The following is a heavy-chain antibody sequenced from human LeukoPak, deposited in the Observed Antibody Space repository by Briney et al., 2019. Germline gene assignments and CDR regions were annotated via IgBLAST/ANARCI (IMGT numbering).Heavy chain of an antibody. CDR2: TYSRSKWFN. V-gene: IGHV6-1*01. CDR1: GDSVSSNSAA. Sequence: SQTLSLTCAISGDSVSSNSAAWNWIRQSPSRGLEWLGRTYSRSKWFNDYALSVKSRIAINPDTSKNQFSLHLTSVTPDDTAVYYCARGTGSLDYWGQGTLVTVSS. D-gene: IGHD1-26*01. J-gene: IGHJ4*02. CDR3: ARGTGSLDY.